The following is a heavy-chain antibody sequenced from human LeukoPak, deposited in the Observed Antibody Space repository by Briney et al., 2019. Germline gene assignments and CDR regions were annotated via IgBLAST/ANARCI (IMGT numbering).Heavy chain of an antibody. CDR1: GGTFSSYA. J-gene: IGHJ4*02. CDR3: ARDPTLVKLRFLEWLPNGESYYFDY. CDR2: IIPIFGTA. V-gene: IGHV1-69*05. D-gene: IGHD3-3*01. Sequence: GSSVKVSCKASGGTFSSYAISWVRQAPGQGLEWMGGIIPIFGTANYAQKFQGRVTMTRDTSISTAYMELSRLRSDDTAVYYCARDPTLVKLRFLEWLPNGESYYFDYWGQGTLVTVSS.